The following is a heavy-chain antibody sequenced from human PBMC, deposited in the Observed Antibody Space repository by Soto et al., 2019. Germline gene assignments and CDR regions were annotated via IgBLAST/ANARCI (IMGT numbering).Heavy chain of an antibody. CDR3: ARAFDRKFSRAVAGGD. V-gene: IGHV1-8*01. J-gene: IGHJ4*02. CDR2: MNPNSGNT. D-gene: IGHD6-19*01. Sequence: QVQLVQSGAEVKKPGASVKVSCKASGYTFTSYDINWVRQATGQGLEWMGWMNPNSGNTGYAQKFQGRVTMTRNTSISTAYMELSSLRSEDTAVYYGARAFDRKFSRAVAGGDWGQGTLVTVSS. CDR1: GYTFTSYD.